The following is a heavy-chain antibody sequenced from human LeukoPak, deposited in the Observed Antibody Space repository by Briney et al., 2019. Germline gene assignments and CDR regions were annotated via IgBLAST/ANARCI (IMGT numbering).Heavy chain of an antibody. Sequence: GGSLRLSCAASGSTFSDYYMSWIRQAPGKGLEWVSYISSSGSTIYYADSVKGRFTISRDNSKNTLYLQMNSLRAEDTAVYYCARGFGSSWYYFDYWGQGTLVTVSS. CDR3: ARGFGSSWYYFDY. J-gene: IGHJ4*02. CDR1: GSTFSDYY. V-gene: IGHV3-11*01. D-gene: IGHD6-13*01. CDR2: ISSSGSTI.